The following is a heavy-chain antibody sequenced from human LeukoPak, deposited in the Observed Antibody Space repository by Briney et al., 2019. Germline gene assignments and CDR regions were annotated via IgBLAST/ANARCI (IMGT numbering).Heavy chain of an antibody. CDR1: GFSLRNGEVG. Sequence: SGPTLVKPTQTLTLTCTFSGFSLRNGEVGVAWIRQPPGKALEWLALIYWNGDKRYSPSLRSRLTITKDTSKNQVVLTMTNIDPVDTATYYCAHDSPGYYGFDYWGQGTLVTVSS. V-gene: IGHV2-5*01. D-gene: IGHD3-22*01. CDR3: AHDSPGYYGFDY. J-gene: IGHJ4*02. CDR2: IYWNGDK.